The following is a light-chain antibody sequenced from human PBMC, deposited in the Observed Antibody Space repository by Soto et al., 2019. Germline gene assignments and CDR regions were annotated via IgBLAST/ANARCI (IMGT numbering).Light chain of an antibody. J-gene: IGKJ1*01. CDR1: QSVSSN. CDR2: GAS. Sequence: EIVMTQSPATLSVSPWERATLSCRASQSVSSNLAWYQQKPGQAPGLLIYGASSRATGIPDRFSGSGSGTDFTLTISRLEPEDFAVYYCQQYGRSPWTFGQGTKVDIK. CDR3: QQYGRSPWT. V-gene: IGKV3-20*01.